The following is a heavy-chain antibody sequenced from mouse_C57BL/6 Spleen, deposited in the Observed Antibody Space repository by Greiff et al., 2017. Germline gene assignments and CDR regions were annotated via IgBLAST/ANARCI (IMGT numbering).Heavy chain of an antibody. CDR2: ISSGSSTI. CDR3: ARRTAQARGYYFDY. Sequence: EVKLMESGGGLVKPGGSLKLSCAASGFTFSDYGMHWVRQAPEKGLEWVAYISSGSSTIYYADTVKGRFTISRDNAKNTLFLQMTSLRSEDPAMYYCARRTAQARGYYFDYWGQGTTLTVAS. CDR1: GFTFSDYG. D-gene: IGHD3-2*02. J-gene: IGHJ2*01. V-gene: IGHV5-17*01.